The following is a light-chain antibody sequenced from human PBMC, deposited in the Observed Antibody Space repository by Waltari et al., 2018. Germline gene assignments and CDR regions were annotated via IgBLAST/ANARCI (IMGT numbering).Light chain of an antibody. Sequence: EIVLTQSPATLSVSPGERAPRSCRASQSVSTYLGWYQQKPGQAPRLLIYDASNRATGIPARFSGSGSGTDFTLTISSLEPEDFAVYYCHQRSNWPQTFGQGTKVEIK. V-gene: IGKV3-11*01. J-gene: IGKJ1*01. CDR3: HQRSNWPQT. CDR1: QSVSTY. CDR2: DAS.